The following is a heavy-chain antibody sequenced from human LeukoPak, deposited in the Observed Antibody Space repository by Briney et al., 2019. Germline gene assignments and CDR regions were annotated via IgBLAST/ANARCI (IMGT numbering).Heavy chain of an antibody. D-gene: IGHD3-10*01. CDR1: GGTFSSYA. CDR3: ARSYYGSGNVLGFDP. V-gene: IGHV1-69*01. CDR2: IIPIFGTA. Sequence: ASVKVSCKASGGTFSSYAISWVRQAPGQGLEWMGGIIPIFGTANYAQKFQGRVTITADESTSTAYMELSSIRSEDTAVYYCARSYYGSGNVLGFDPWGQGTLVTVSS. J-gene: IGHJ5*02.